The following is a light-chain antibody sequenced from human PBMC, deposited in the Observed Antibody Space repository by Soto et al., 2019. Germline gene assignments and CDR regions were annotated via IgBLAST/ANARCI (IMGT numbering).Light chain of an antibody. CDR1: QGIRNG. J-gene: IGKJ1*01. Sequence: DIQRTQSPSSLSASVGDRVTITCRASQGIRNGLGWYQQKPGKAPKLLIYKASSLESGVPSRFSGSGSGTEFALTISSLQPDDFATYYCQQYNSYSWTFGQGTRWIS. V-gene: IGKV1-5*03. CDR3: QQYNSYSWT. CDR2: KAS.